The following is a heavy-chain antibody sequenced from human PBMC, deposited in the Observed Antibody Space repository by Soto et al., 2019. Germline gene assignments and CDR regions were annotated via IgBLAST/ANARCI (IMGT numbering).Heavy chain of an antibody. J-gene: IGHJ4*02. V-gene: IGHV3-33*01. CDR2: IWYDGNNK. CDR3: ARDLQGPGSFYSPDY. Sequence: QVQLVESGGGVVQPGRSLRLSCAASGFTFSNYGMHWVRQAPGKGLEWVAVIWYDGNNKYYADSVKGRFTISRDNSKNTLYLQMNSLRAEDTAVYYCARDLQGPGSFYSPDYWGQGTLVTVSS. D-gene: IGHD3-10*01. CDR1: GFTFSNYG.